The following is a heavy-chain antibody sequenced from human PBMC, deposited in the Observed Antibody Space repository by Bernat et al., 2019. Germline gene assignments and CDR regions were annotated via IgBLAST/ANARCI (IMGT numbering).Heavy chain of an antibody. CDR3: ARGARRVVAATLRAFDI. J-gene: IGHJ3*02. CDR2: IYYSGST. V-gene: IGHV4-61*01. Sequence: QVQLQESGPGLVKPSETLSLTCTVSGGSVSSGSYYWSWIRQPPGKGLEWIGYIYYSGSTNYNPSLKSRVTISVDTSKNQFSLKLSSVTAADTAVYYCARGARRVVAATLRAFDIWGQGTMVTVSS. CDR1: GGSVSSGSYY. D-gene: IGHD2-15*01.